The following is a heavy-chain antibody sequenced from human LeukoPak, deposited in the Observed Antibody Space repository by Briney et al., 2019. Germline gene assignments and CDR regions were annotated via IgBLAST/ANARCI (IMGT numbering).Heavy chain of an antibody. V-gene: IGHV3-49*04. CDR3: RRLGYCSSTSCSDLDY. CDR1: GFTFGDYA. J-gene: IGHJ4*02. CDR2: IRSKAYGGTT. D-gene: IGHD2-2*01. Sequence: GRSLRLSCTASGFTFGDYAMSWVRQAPGKGLEWVGFIRSKAYGGTTEYAASVKGRFTISRDDSKSIAYLQMNSLKTEDTAVYYCRRLGYCSSTSCSDLDYWGQGTLVTVSS.